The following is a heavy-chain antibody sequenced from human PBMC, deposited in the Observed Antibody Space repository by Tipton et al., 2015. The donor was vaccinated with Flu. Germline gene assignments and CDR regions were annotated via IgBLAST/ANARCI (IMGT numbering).Heavy chain of an antibody. Sequence: TLSLTCTVSGDSISVDDYHWTWIRQPAGKGLGWVGHIYLSGTTTYNPSLKRRVTISRDTSKNQISLKVRSVTAADTAVYYCARGERYTHGLNTVYHYYYMDVWGQGTTVTVSS. D-gene: IGHD5-18*01. V-gene: IGHV4-61*09. CDR2: IYLSGTT. J-gene: IGHJ6*02. CDR1: GDSISVDDYH. CDR3: ARGERYTHGLNTVYHYYYMDV.